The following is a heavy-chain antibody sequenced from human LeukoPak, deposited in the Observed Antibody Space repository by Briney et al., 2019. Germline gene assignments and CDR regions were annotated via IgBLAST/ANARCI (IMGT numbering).Heavy chain of an antibody. D-gene: IGHD6-13*01. CDR2: IKSKTDGGTT. CDR1: GFTFSNAW. CDR3: TTIAAAYYYYGMDV. J-gene: IGHJ6*02. V-gene: IGHV3-15*01. Sequence: PGGSLRLSCAASGFTFSNAWMSWVRQAPGKGLEWVGRIKSKTDGGTTDYAAPVKGRFTISRDDSKNTLYLQMNSLKTEDTAVYYCTTIAAAYYYYGMDVWGQGTTVTVSS.